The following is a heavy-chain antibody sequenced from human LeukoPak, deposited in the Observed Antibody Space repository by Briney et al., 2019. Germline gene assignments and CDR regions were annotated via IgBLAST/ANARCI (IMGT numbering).Heavy chain of an antibody. D-gene: IGHD2/OR15-2a*01. Sequence: GASVKVSCKASGYTFNDYDMHWVRQAPGQGLEWMGWINPKTGGTYYTQKFQGRVTMTRDTSISTVYMELSGLTSDDTALYYCGRKSNFFDYWGQGTLVTVSS. V-gene: IGHV1-2*02. J-gene: IGHJ4*02. CDR2: INPKTGGT. CDR1: GYTFNDYD. CDR3: GRKSNFFDY.